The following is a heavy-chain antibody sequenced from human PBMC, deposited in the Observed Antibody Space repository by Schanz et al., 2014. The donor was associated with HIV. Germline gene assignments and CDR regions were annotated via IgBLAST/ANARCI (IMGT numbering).Heavy chain of an antibody. J-gene: IGHJ4*02. D-gene: IGHD2-15*01. CDR1: GFTFRSYA. Sequence: EQLVESGGGVVQPGRSLRLTCAASGFTFRSYARTCVRNAPGKGLDWVSGITGSGVSTYYADSVKGRFTISRDNSKNTPYLQMNSLRAEDTAVYYCAKVVRFAMVTAPCYFDSSSQGTLVTVSS. CDR2: ITGSGVST. CDR3: AKVVRFAMVTAPCYFDS. V-gene: IGHV3-23*04.